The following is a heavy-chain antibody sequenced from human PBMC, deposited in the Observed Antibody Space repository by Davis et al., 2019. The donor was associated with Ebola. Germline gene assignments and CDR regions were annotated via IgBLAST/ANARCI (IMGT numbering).Heavy chain of an antibody. Sequence: MPSETLSLTCAVYGGSFSGYYWSWIRQPPGKGLEWIGEINHSGRTNYNPSLKSRVTISVDTSKNQFSLKMSSVTAADTAVYYCASEGRSGYSNWFDPWGQGTLVTVSS. CDR3: ASEGRSGYSNWFDP. CDR1: GGSFSGYY. V-gene: IGHV4-34*01. D-gene: IGHD3-22*01. CDR2: INHSGRT. J-gene: IGHJ5*02.